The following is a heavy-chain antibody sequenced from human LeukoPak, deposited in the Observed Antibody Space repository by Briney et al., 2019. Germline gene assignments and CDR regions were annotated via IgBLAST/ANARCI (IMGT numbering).Heavy chain of an antibody. V-gene: IGHV3-30*18. D-gene: IGHD2-2*01. J-gene: IGHJ6*02. CDR1: GFTFSNYW. Sequence: PGGSLRLSCAASGFTFSNYWMSWVRQAPGKGLEWVAVISYDGSNKYYADSVKGRFTFSRDNSKNTLYLQMSSLRAEDTAVYYCAKEKGIYCSSIDCSPGMDVWGQGTTVTVSS. CDR2: ISYDGSNK. CDR3: AKEKGIYCSSIDCSPGMDV.